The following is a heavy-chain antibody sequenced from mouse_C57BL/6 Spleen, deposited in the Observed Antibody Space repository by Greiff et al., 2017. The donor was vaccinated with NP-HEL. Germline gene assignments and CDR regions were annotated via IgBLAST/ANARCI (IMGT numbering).Heavy chain of an antibody. CDR3: ARDGQLRLRNYYAMDY. V-gene: IGHV1-53*01. D-gene: IGHD3-2*02. CDR1: GYTFTSYW. J-gene: IGHJ4*01. CDR2: INPSNGGT. Sequence: QVQLQQPGTELVKPGASVKLSCKASGYTFTSYWMHWVKQRPGQGLEWIGNINPSNGGTNYNEKFKRKATLTVDKSSSTAYMQLSSLTSEDSAVYYCARDGQLRLRNYYAMDYWGQGTSVTVSS.